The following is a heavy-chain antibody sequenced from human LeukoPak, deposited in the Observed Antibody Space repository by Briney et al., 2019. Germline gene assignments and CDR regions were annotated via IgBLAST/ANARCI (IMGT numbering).Heavy chain of an antibody. V-gene: IGHV3-21*01. J-gene: IGHJ5*02. CDR2: ISSSSSYI. CDR3: ARGGYDILTNYTFSTFDP. D-gene: IGHD3-9*01. CDR1: GFTFSSYS. Sequence: PGGSLRLSCAASGFTFSSYSMNWVRQAPGKGLEWVSSISSSSSYIYYADSVKGRFTISRDSAKNSLYLQMNSLRAEDTAVYYCARGGYDILTNYTFSTFDPWGQGTLVTVSS.